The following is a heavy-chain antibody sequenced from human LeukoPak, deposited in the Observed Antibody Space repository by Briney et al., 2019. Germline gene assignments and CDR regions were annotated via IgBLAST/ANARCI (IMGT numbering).Heavy chain of an antibody. CDR3: ARAPALGVPAAIIYYYYGMDV. J-gene: IGHJ6*02. CDR1: GGTFSSYA. CDR2: IIPIFGTA. D-gene: IGHD2-2*01. Sequence: SVNVSCKASGGTFSSYAISWVRQAPGQGLEWMGGIIPIFGTANYAQKFQGRVTITADESTSTAYMELSSLRSEDTAVYYCARAPALGVPAAIIYYYYGMDVWGQGTTVTVSS. V-gene: IGHV1-69*01.